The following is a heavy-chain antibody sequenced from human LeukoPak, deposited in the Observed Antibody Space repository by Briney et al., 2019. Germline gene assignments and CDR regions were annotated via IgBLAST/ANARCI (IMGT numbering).Heavy chain of an antibody. CDR1: GDSLRTNNYY. CDR3: GRVTRRSGNYFES. J-gene: IGHJ4*02. D-gene: IGHD1-1*01. V-gene: IGHV4-61*01. CDR2: IHYSGNT. Sequence: SETLSLTCTVSGDSLRTNNYYWSWIRQPPGAGLEWIGYIHYSGNTNYNTSLKSRVTISVDTSKSQFSLKLSSVTAADTAVYYCGRVTRRSGNYFESWGQGTLVTVSS.